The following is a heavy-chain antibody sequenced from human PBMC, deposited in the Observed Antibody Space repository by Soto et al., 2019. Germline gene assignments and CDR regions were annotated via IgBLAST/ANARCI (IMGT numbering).Heavy chain of an antibody. D-gene: IGHD3-22*01. CDR1: GFTFSSYG. Sequence: QVQLVESGGGVVQPGRSLRLPCAASGFTFSSYGMHWVRQAPGKGLEWVAVIWYDGSNKYYADSVKGRFTISRDNSKNTLYLQMNSLRAEDTAVYYCARYDSSGYYYGFDYWGQGTLVTVSS. CDR3: ARYDSSGYYYGFDY. J-gene: IGHJ4*02. CDR2: IWYDGSNK. V-gene: IGHV3-33*01.